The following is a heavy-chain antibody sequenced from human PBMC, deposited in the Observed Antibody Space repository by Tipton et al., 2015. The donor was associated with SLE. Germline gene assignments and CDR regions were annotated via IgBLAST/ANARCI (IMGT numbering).Heavy chain of an antibody. CDR1: GGSFSGYY. CDR3: ARKGVATMRY. Sequence: TLSLTCAVYGGSFSGYYWSWIRQPPGKGLAWIGEINHSGSTNYNPSLKSRVTISVDTSKNQFSLKLSSVTAADTAVYYCARKGVATMRYWGQGILVTVSS. CDR2: INHSGST. D-gene: IGHD5-12*01. J-gene: IGHJ4*02. V-gene: IGHV4-34*01.